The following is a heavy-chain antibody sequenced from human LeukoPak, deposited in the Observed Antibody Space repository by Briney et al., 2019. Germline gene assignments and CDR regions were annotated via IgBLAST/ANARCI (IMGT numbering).Heavy chain of an antibody. Sequence: GGSLRPSCAASGFTFSSYWMDWVRQVPGKGLVWVSRIASDGNNRDYADSVKGRFTISRDNAKNTLYLQMNSLRVEDTAVYYCARGRPHGNDYWGQGTLVTVSS. J-gene: IGHJ4*02. CDR1: GFTFSSYW. CDR2: IASDGNNR. D-gene: IGHD4-23*01. CDR3: ARGRPHGNDY. V-gene: IGHV3-74*01.